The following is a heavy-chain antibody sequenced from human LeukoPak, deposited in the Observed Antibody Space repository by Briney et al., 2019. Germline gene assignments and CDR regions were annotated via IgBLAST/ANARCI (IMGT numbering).Heavy chain of an antibody. Sequence: GSLRPFRCGPEFHLKHQAQKRVRQASGKGLEGVPGFYGGGGSTYYADSVKGRFTISRDNSKNTLYLQMNCLRAEDTAVYYCAREGYCSSTSCYTLGDAFDIWGQGTMVTVSS. D-gene: IGHD2-2*02. J-gene: IGHJ3*02. CDR3: AREGYCSSTSCYTLGDAFDI. V-gene: IGHV3-23*01. CDR2: FYGGGGST. CDR1: FHLKHQA.